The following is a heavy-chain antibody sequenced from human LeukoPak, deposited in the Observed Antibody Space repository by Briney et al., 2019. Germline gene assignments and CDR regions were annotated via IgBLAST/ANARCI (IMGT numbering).Heavy chain of an antibody. V-gene: IGHV1-2*06. J-gene: IGHJ6*02. CDR2: INPNSGGT. D-gene: IGHD5-24*01. CDR1: GYTFTGYY. CDR3: ARDREMATMGKYYYYYGMDV. Sequence: GASVKVSCKASGYTFTGYYMHWVRQAPGQGLEWMGRINPNSGGTNYAQKFQGRVTMTRDTSISTAYMELSRLRSDDTAVYYCARDREMATMGKYYYYYGMDVWGQGTTVTVSS.